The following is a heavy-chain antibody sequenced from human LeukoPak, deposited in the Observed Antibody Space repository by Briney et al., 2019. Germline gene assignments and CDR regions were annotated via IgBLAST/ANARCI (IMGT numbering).Heavy chain of an antibody. V-gene: IGHV3-30-3*01. CDR3: ASGSFSNRPRTYYYYGMDV. J-gene: IGHJ6*02. CDR2: ISYDGSNK. Sequence: PGGSLRLSCVASGFTFSTYAMNWVRQAPGKGLEWVAVISYDGSNKYYADSVKGRFTISRDNSKNTLYLQMNSLRAEDTAVYYCASGSFSNRPRTYYYYGMDVWGQGTTVTVSS. CDR1: GFTFSTYA. D-gene: IGHD1-14*01.